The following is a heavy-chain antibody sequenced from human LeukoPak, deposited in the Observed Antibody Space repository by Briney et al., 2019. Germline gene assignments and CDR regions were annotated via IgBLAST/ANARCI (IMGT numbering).Heavy chain of an antibody. V-gene: IGHV1-18*01. CDR2: ISGYNGNT. CDR3: ASSGRGTYYYFDY. CDR1: GYTFTRYG. Sequence: ASVKVSCKASGYTFTRYGISWVRQAPGQGLEWMGWISGYNGNTNYAQKLQGRVSMTADTSTSTAYMELRSLRSDDTAVYYCASSGRGTYYYFDYWGQGTLVTVSS. J-gene: IGHJ4*02. D-gene: IGHD1-26*01.